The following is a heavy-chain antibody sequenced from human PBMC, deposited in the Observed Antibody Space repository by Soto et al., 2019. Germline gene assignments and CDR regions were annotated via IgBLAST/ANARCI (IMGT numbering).Heavy chain of an antibody. J-gene: IGHJ6*02. CDR3: ARGPAAAGYYYDYGMDV. CDR1: GFTFSSYG. Sequence: QVQLVESGGGVVQPGRSLRLSCAASGFTFSSYGMHWVRQAPGKGLEWVAVIWYDGSNKYYADSVKGRFTNSRDNSKNTLYLQMNSLRAEDTAVYYCARGPAAAGYYYDYGMDVWGQGTTVTVSS. CDR2: IWYDGSNK. V-gene: IGHV3-33*01. D-gene: IGHD6-13*01.